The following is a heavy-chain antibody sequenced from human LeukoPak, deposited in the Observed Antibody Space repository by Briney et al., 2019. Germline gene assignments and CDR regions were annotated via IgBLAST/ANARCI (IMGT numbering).Heavy chain of an antibody. D-gene: IGHD3-10*01. J-gene: IGHJ4*02. CDR1: AFTFSSYS. Sequence: GGSLRLSCAASAFTFSSYSMSWVRQAPGKGLEWVSSIGSSGSYIFYADSVKGRFTISRDNAKNTLYLQMNSLRAEDTAIYYCFREGGDWGQGTLVTVSS. CDR2: IGSSGSYI. V-gene: IGHV3-21*01. CDR3: FREGGD.